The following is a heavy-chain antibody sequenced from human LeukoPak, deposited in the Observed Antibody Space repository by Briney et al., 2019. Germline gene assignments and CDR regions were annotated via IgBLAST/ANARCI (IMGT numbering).Heavy chain of an antibody. J-gene: IGHJ4*02. CDR1: GGTISGYY. CDR3: ARGGRSGSYTYYFDY. CDR2: VHYSGTT. Sequence: PSETLSLTCTVSGGTISGYYWSWIRQPPGQGLEWIGNVHYSGTTNYSPSLKSRVTILVDSSKKQFSLKLTSVTAADTAVYYCARGGRSGSYTYYFDYWGLGSLVTVSS. V-gene: IGHV4-59*01. D-gene: IGHD1-26*01.